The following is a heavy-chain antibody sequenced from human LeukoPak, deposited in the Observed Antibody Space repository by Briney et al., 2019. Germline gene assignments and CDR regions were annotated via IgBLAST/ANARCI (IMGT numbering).Heavy chain of an antibody. J-gene: IGHJ4*02. CDR3: AIPRGVVVVPAAIQADY. V-gene: IGHV3-23*01. CDR1: GFTFSSYA. Sequence: PGGSLRLSCAASGFTFSSYAMSWVRQAPGKGLEWVSAISGSGGSTYYADSVKGRFTISRDNSKNTLYLQMNSLRAEDTAVYYCAIPRGVVVVPAAIQADYWGQGTLVTVSS. CDR2: ISGSGGST. D-gene: IGHD2-2*02.